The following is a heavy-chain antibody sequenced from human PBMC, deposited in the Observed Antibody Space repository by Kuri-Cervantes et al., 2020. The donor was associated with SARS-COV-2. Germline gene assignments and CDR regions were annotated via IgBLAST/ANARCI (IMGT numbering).Heavy chain of an antibody. CDR1: EFNFRYYG. CDR3: AKPGSVRGIIREDYYGLDV. CDR2: ISYDGRDT. D-gene: IGHD3-10*01. Sequence: GESLKISCVASEFNFRYYGMYWVRQAPGKGLEWVAVISYDGRDTYYGDPVKGRFTISRDNSKNTLYLQMNSLRPEDTAVYYCAKPGSVRGIIREDYYGLDVWGQETTVTVSS. V-gene: IGHV3-30*18. J-gene: IGHJ6*02.